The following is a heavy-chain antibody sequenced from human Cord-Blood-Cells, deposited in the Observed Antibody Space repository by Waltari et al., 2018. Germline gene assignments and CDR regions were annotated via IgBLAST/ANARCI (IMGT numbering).Heavy chain of an antibody. CDR1: GYTLTELS. CDR3: APGLSIPPYYFDY. J-gene: IGHJ4*02. V-gene: IGHV1-24*01. CDR2: FDPADGDT. Sequence: QVQLVQSGAEVKKPGASVKVSCKVSGYTLTELSMHWVGQAPGKGLEWRGGFDPADGDTIYALKFTGRVTVTEDTSTDTAYMELSSLRSEDTAVYYCAPGLSIPPYYFDYWGQGTLVTVSS. D-gene: IGHD2-21*01.